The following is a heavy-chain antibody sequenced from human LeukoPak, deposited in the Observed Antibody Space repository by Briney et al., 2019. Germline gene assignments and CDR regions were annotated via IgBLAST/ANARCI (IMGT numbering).Heavy chain of an antibody. CDR3: ARADSGNYYGAFDP. D-gene: IGHD1-26*01. J-gene: IGHJ5*02. Sequence: ASVTVSCKASGYSLTSYGIRWVRQAPGQGLEWMGWISAYNGNTNYAQKVQGRVTMTTDTATSTAYMELRSLRSDDTAVYFCARADSGNYYGAFDPWGQGTLVTVSS. V-gene: IGHV1-18*01. CDR2: ISAYNGNT. CDR1: GYSLTSYG.